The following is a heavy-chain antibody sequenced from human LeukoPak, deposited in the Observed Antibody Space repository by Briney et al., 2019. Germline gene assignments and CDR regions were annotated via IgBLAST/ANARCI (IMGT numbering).Heavy chain of an antibody. CDR3: ARVSFLAYCGGDCYSAFDY. J-gene: IGHJ4*02. D-gene: IGHD2-21*02. CDR2: IYHSGST. Sequence: SETLSLTCAVSGGSISSSNWWSWVRQPPGKGLEWIGEIYHSGSTNYNTSLKSRVTISVDKSKNQFSLKLSSVTAADTAVYYCARVSFLAYCGGDCYSAFDYWGRGTLVTVSS. V-gene: IGHV4-4*02. CDR1: GGSISSSNW.